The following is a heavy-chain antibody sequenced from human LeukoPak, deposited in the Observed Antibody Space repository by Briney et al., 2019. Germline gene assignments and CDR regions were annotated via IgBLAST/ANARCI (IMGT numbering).Heavy chain of an antibody. V-gene: IGHV3-23*01. D-gene: IGHD1-26*01. Sequence: QTGGSLRLSCAASGFTFSSYAMSWVRQAPGKGLEWVSAISGSGGSTYYADSVKGRFTISRDNSKNTLYLQMNSLRAEDTAIYHCAKVSDPADYWGQGTLVTVSS. CDR1: GFTFSSYA. CDR3: AKVSDPADY. CDR2: ISGSGGST. J-gene: IGHJ4*02.